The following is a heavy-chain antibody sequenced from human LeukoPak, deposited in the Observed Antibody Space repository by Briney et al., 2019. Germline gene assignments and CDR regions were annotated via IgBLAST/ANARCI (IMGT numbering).Heavy chain of an antibody. J-gene: IGHJ4*02. V-gene: IGHV4-34*01. Sequence: KSSESLSLTCAVYGGSFSGYYWSWIRQPPGKGLEWIGEITQHGSTNYNPSLKSRVTISVDTSKNQFSLKLSSVTAADTAVYYCARGRNPYYYGSGSYYPHYYFDYWGQGTLVIVSS. D-gene: IGHD3-10*01. CDR2: ITQHGST. CDR1: GGSFSGYY. CDR3: ARGRNPYYYGSGSYYPHYYFDY.